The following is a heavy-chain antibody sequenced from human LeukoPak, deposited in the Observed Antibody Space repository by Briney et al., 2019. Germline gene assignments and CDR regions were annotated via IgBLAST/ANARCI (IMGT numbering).Heavy chain of an antibody. Sequence: ASVTVSCKASGYTFTSYGISWVRQAPGQGLEWMGWISAYNGKTNYAQTLQGRGAITTDTSTSTASMKLRSPLSHDTAAYYCAREKYSSSSESAPDHLFDYWGQGTLVTVSS. J-gene: IGHJ4*02. D-gene: IGHD6-6*01. CDR2: ISAYNGKT. CDR1: GYTFTSYG. V-gene: IGHV1-18*01. CDR3: AREKYSSSSESAPDHLFDY.